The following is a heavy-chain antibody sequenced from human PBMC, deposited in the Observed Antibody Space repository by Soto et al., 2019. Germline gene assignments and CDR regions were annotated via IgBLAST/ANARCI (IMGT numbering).Heavy chain of an antibody. J-gene: IGHJ4*02. D-gene: IGHD6-19*01. V-gene: IGHV4-39*01. CDR2: IDYSGTT. CDR1: GGSISSSSYY. CDR3: ARRVAGYFDY. Sequence: QLQLQESGPGLVKPSETLSLTCTVSGGSISSSSYYWGWIRQPPGKGLVWIGSIDYSGTTYYNPSLKSRVTISVDTSKNQFSLKLSSVTAADTAVYYCARRVAGYFDYWGQGTLVTVSS.